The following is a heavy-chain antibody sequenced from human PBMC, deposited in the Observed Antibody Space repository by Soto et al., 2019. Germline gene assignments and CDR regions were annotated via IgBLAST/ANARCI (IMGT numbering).Heavy chain of an antibody. CDR3: ARVPPGGYSGYDSAFDI. Sequence: AGGSLRLSCAASGFTFDDYGMSWVRQAPGKGLEWVSGINWNGGSTGYADSVKGRFTISRDNAKNSLYLQMNSLRAEDTALYYCARVPPGGYSGYDSAFDIWGQGTTVTVSS. CDR2: INWNGGST. D-gene: IGHD5-12*01. CDR1: GFTFDDYG. J-gene: IGHJ3*02. V-gene: IGHV3-20*04.